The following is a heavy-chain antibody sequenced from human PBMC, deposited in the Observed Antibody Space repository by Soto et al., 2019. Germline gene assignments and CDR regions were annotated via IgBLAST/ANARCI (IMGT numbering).Heavy chain of an antibody. J-gene: IGHJ4*02. D-gene: IGHD6-19*01. Sequence: PSETLSLTCAVYGGSFSDFYWTWIRQLPGKGLEWIGEINHSGSTNYNPSLKSRVAISVDTSKNQFSLNLRSVTAADTAVYYRGPRGAVADPRGYWGQGTLVTVSS. CDR3: GPRGAVADPRGY. CDR2: INHSGST. CDR1: GGSFSDFY. V-gene: IGHV4-34*01.